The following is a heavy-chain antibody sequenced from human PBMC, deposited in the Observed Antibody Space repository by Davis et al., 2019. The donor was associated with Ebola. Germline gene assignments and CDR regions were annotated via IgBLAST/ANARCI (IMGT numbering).Heavy chain of an antibody. CDR2: IYTSGTT. J-gene: IGHJ6*02. CDR1: GGAISSYY. CDR3: AREKDYYYNGLDV. Sequence: PSETLSLTCTVSGGAISSYYWTWIRQPAGKGLEWIGRIYTSGTTNYKPSLKSRVTISVDTSKNQFSLKLSSVTAADTAVYFCAREKDYYYNGLDVWGQGTTVTVSS. V-gene: IGHV4-4*07.